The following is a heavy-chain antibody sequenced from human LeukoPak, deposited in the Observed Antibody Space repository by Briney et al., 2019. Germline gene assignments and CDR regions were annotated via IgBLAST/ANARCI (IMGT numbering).Heavy chain of an antibody. CDR3: ARTTEGGYTYDYFYYYYMDV. J-gene: IGHJ6*03. V-gene: IGHV4-38-2*02. CDR1: GYSLSSGYY. CDR2: IFHSGST. D-gene: IGHD5-18*01. Sequence: SETLSLTCTVSGYSLSSGYYWGWIRQPPGKGLEWIGSIFHSGSTYYNPSLKRRVTISVDMSKDQFSLKLSSVTAADTAVYYCARTTEGGYTYDYFYYYYMDVWGKGTTVTISS.